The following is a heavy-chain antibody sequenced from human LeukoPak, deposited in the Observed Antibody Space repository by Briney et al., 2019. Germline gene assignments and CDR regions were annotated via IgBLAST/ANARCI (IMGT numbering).Heavy chain of an antibody. J-gene: IGHJ4*02. D-gene: IGHD5-12*01. Sequence: GGSLRLSCAASGFTFSSYSMNWVRQAPGKGLEWVSSISSSSYIYYADSVKGRFTISRDNAKNSLYLQMNSLRAEDTAVYYCARTTSGYGMFDYWGQGTLVTVSS. CDR1: GFTFSSYS. CDR2: ISSSSYI. CDR3: ARTTSGYGMFDY. V-gene: IGHV3-21*01.